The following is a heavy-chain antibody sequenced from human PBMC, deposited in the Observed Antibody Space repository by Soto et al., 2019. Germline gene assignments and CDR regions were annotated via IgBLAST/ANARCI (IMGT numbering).Heavy chain of an antibody. D-gene: IGHD3-22*01. Sequence: SVKVSCKASGGTFSTSTISWVRQAPGQGLEWMGGITPIFGTASFAQKFQGRVTITADESTSTAYMELSSLRSEDTAMYYCARDGTLYDSSGYYYLYWGQGTLVTSPQ. CDR3: ARDGTLYDSSGYYYLY. CDR2: ITPIFGTA. CDR1: GGTFSTST. V-gene: IGHV1-69*13. J-gene: IGHJ4*02.